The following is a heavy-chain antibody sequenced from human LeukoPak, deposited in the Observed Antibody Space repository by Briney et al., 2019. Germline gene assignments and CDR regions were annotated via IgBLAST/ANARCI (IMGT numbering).Heavy chain of an antibody. Sequence: GASVKVSCKASGYTFTSYAMNWVRQAPGQGLEWMGWINTNTGNPTYAQGFTGRFVFSLDTSVSTAYLQISSLKAEDTAVYYCARVVVVPAAIGYYYYYGMDVWGQGTTVTVSS. CDR3: ARVVVVPAAIGYYYYYGMDV. D-gene: IGHD2-2*01. CDR1: GYTFTSYA. CDR2: INTNTGNP. J-gene: IGHJ6*02. V-gene: IGHV7-4-1*02.